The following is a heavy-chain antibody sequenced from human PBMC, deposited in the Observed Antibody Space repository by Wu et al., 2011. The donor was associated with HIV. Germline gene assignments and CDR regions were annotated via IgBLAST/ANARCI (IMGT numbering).Heavy chain of an antibody. CDR2: MNPNSGNT. V-gene: IGHV1-8*03. J-gene: IGHJ5*02. D-gene: IGHD3-22*01. CDR1: GYTFTSYD. Sequence: VQXVQSGAEVKEPGASVKVSCKASGYTFTSYDINWVRQATGQGLEWMGWMNPNSGNTGYAQKLQGRVAITRNTSISTAYMELSSLRSEDTAVYYCARFAAHYYDSSGLDPWGQGTLVTVSS. CDR3: ARFAAHYYDSSGLDP.